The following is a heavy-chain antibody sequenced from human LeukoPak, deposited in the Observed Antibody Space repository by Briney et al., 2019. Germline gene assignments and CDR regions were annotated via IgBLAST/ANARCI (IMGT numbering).Heavy chain of an antibody. CDR1: GFTFSSYS. D-gene: IGHD6-6*01. Sequence: GGSLRLSCAASGFTFSSYSMNWVRQAPGKGLEWVSSISTSSSYIDYADSVKGRFTISRDNDKKSLHLQMNSLRADDTAVYYCARGSSNIAARDNWFDPWGQGTLVTVSS. CDR2: ISTSSSYI. V-gene: IGHV3-21*01. CDR3: ARGSSNIAARDNWFDP. J-gene: IGHJ5*02.